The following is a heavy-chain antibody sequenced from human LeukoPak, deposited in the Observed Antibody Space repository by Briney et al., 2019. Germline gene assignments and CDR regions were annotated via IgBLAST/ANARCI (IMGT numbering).Heavy chain of an antibody. Sequence: SETLSLTCAVYGGSFSGYYWRWIRQPPGKGLEWIGEINHSGSTNYNPSLKSRVAISVDTSKNQFSLKLSSVTAADTAVYYCARGDLLAAAVDYWGQGTLVTVSS. CDR3: ARGDLLAAAVDY. J-gene: IGHJ4*02. D-gene: IGHD6-13*01. CDR2: INHSGST. V-gene: IGHV4-34*01. CDR1: GGSFSGYY.